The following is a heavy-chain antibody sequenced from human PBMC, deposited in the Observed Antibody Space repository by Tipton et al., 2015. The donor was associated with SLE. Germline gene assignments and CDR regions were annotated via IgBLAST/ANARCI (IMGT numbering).Heavy chain of an antibody. J-gene: IGHJ4*02. CDR2: IYSGGRI. V-gene: IGHV3-53*05. CDR3: AKTLFGDYGDS. CDR1: GLIVRNNY. Sequence: GSLRLSCAASGLIVRNNYMSWFRQAPGKGLEWVSVIYSGGRIHYADSVKGRFTISRDNSKSTLYLQMNSLKTDDTAVYYCAKTLFGDYGDSWGQGTLVTVYS. D-gene: IGHD4-17*01.